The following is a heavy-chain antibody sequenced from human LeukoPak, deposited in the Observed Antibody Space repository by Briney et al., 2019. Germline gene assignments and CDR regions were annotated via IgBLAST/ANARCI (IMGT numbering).Heavy chain of an antibody. CDR3: ARDLAVAGTPYYYGMDV. J-gene: IGHJ6*02. D-gene: IGHD6-19*01. CDR1: GGSMNSYY. CDR2: IYYSGST. Sequence: PSETLSLTCTVSGGSMNSYYWSWIRQPPGKGLEWIGYIYYSGSTNYNPSLKSRVTISVDTSKNQFTLKLSSVTAADTAVYYCARDLAVAGTPYYYGMDVWGQGTTVTVSS. V-gene: IGHV4-59*01.